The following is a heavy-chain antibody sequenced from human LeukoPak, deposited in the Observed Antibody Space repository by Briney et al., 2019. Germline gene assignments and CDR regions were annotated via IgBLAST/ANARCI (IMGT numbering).Heavy chain of an antibody. CDR1: GFTFSDYY. V-gene: IGHV3-11*04. D-gene: IGHD1-26*01. Sequence: NPGGSLRLSCAASGFTFSDYYMSWLRQAPGKGLEWVSYISSSGSTIYYADSVKGRFTISRDNAKNSLYLQMNSLRAEDTAVYYCARDQVGVTGYYYYYYMDVWGKGTTVTVSS. CDR2: ISSSGSTI. CDR3: ARDQVGVTGYYYYYYMDV. J-gene: IGHJ6*03.